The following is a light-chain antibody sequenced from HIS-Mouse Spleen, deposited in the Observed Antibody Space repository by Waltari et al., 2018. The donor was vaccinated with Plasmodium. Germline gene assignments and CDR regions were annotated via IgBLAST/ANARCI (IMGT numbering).Light chain of an antibody. J-gene: IGLJ3*02. CDR2: EDS. V-gene: IGLV3-10*01. CDR1: ALPKKY. Sequence: SYELTQPPSVSVSPGQTARITCSGDALPKKYASWYQQKSGQAPVLVIYEDSKRPSGIRKRFSGSSSGTRATLTISGAQVEDEADYYCYSTDSSGNHRVFGGGTKLTVL. CDR3: YSTDSSGNHRV.